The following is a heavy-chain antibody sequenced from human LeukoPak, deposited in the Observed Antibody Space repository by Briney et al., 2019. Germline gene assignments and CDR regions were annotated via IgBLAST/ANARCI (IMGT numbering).Heavy chain of an antibody. CDR3: ARTSKSPYDYVWGSDQLPYLVDY. D-gene: IGHD3-16*02. J-gene: IGHJ4*02. CDR1: GYSISSHYF. Sequence: SETLSLTCAVSGYSISSHYFWGWIRQPPGKGLEWIGEINQSGTTNYNPSLKSPVTISVDTSTNQFSLKLSSVTAADTAVYYCARTSKSPYDYVWGSDQLPYLVDYWGQGTLVTVSS. V-gene: IGHV4-38-2*01. CDR2: INQSGTT.